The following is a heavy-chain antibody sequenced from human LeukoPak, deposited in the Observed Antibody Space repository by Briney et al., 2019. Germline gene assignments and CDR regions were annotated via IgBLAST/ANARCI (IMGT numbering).Heavy chain of an antibody. V-gene: IGHV4-34*01. CDR3: ARGRYFDWLLYQAFDI. D-gene: IGHD3-9*01. CDR2: INHSGST. CDR1: GGSFSGYY. Sequence: SETLSLTCAVYGGSFSGYYWSWIRQPPGKGLEWIGEINHSGSTNYNPSLKSRVTISVDTSKNQFSLKLSSVTAADTAVYYCARGRYFDWLLYQAFDIWGQGTMVTVSS. J-gene: IGHJ3*02.